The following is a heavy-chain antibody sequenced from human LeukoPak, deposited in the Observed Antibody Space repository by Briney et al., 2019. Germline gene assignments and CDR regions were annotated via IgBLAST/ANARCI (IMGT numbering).Heavy chain of an antibody. CDR2: IYSAGRT. CDR1: GFTVSNNY. V-gene: IGHV3-66*01. Sequence: GGSLRLSCAASGFTVSNNYMNWVRQAPGKGLEWVSVIYSAGRTYYADSVRGRFTSSRDNSKNTLFLQMNSLRVEDTAVYYCAREEQGRFDYWGQGTLVTVPS. J-gene: IGHJ4*02. CDR3: AREEQGRFDY. D-gene: IGHD1/OR15-1a*01.